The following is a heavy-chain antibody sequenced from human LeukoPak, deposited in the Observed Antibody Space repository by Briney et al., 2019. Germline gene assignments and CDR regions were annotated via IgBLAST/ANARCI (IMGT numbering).Heavy chain of an antibody. Sequence: PGGSLRLSCAATGFTFSSYAMSWVRQAPGKGLEWVSAISDSGGSAYYADSVKGRFTISRDNSKNTLYLQMNSLRAEDTAVYYCAKGGSYAQNDYWGQGTVVTVSS. D-gene: IGHD1-26*01. CDR1: GFTFSSYA. V-gene: IGHV3-23*01. CDR2: ISDSGGSA. CDR3: AKGGSYAQNDY. J-gene: IGHJ4*02.